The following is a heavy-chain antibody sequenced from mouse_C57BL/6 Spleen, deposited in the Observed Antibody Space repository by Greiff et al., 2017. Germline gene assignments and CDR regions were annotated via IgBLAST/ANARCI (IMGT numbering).Heavy chain of an antibody. D-gene: IGHD1-1*01. Sequence: EVHLVESGGGLVKPGGSLKLSCAASGFTFSDYGMHWVRQAPEKGLEWVAYISSGSSTIYYADTVKGRFTISRDNAKNTLFLQMTSLRSEDTAMYYCARRSTVVDYYAMDYWGQGTSVTVSS. J-gene: IGHJ4*01. CDR3: ARRSTVVDYYAMDY. CDR2: ISSGSSTI. CDR1: GFTFSDYG. V-gene: IGHV5-17*01.